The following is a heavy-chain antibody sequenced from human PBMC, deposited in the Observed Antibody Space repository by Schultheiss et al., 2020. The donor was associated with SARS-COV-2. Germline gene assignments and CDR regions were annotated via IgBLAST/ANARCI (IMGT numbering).Heavy chain of an antibody. CDR1: GFTFSSYA. Sequence: GESLKISCAASGFTFSSYAMSWVRQAPGKGLEWVAVISYDGSNKYYADSVKGRFTISRDNSKNTLYLQMNSLRAEDTAVYYCAKGGGVLLWFGELLFDYWGQGTLVTVSS. V-gene: IGHV3-30*18. J-gene: IGHJ4*02. CDR2: ISYDGSNK. CDR3: AKGGGVLLWFGELLFDY. D-gene: IGHD3-10*01.